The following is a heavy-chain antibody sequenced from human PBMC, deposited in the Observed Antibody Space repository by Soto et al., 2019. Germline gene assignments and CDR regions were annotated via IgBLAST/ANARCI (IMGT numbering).Heavy chain of an antibody. CDR2: IYHSGST. J-gene: IGHJ4*02. Sequence: LRETLSLTCAVSGGSISSSNWWSWVRQPPGKGLEWIGEIYHSGSTNYNPSLKSRVTISVDKSKNQFSLILNSVTAADTAVYYCARLGGYYQAFDQWGQGSLVTVS. D-gene: IGHD3-22*01. CDR1: GGSISSSNW. V-gene: IGHV4-4*03. CDR3: ARLGGYYQAFDQ.